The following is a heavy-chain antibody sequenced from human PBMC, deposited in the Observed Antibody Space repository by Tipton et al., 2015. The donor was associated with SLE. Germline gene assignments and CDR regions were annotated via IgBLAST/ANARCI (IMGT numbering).Heavy chain of an antibody. Sequence: TLSLTCTVSSFFVSSGYYWGWFRQPPGGGLEWIASMYHNGNPYYNPSLKSRVTMSVDAPKNQFSLDLSSVTAADTAVYYCAKDSGSGNWFDPWGQGTLVTVSS. V-gene: IGHV4-38-2*02. CDR2: MYHNGNP. CDR1: SFFVSSGYY. D-gene: IGHD5-12*01. J-gene: IGHJ5*02. CDR3: AKDSGSGNWFDP.